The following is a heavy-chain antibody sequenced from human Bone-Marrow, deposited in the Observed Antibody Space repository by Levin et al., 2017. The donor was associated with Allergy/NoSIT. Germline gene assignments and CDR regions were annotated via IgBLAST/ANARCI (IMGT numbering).Heavy chain of an antibody. J-gene: IGHJ6*02. CDR1: GFTFSSYA. V-gene: IGHV3-30*04. D-gene: IGHD6-13*01. CDR3: ARDYQEGEAMAAAGPWDYYYYGMDV. CDR2: ISYDGSNK. Sequence: GGSLRLSCAASGFTFSSYAMHWVRQAPGKGLEWVAVISYDGSNKYYADSVKGRFTISRDNSKNTLYLQMNSLRAEDTAVYYCARDYQEGEAMAAAGPWDYYYYGMDVWGQGTTVTVSS.